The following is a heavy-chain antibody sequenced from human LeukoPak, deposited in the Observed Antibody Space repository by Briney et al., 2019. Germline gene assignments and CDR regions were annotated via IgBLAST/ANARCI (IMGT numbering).Heavy chain of an antibody. D-gene: IGHD6-13*01. CDR2: INTNTGNP. CDR1: GYTFTGYY. CDR3: ATSPGIAAPSGYYFDP. V-gene: IGHV7-4-1*02. Sequence: ASVKVSCKASGYTFTGYYMHWVRQAPGQEPEWMGWINTNTGNPTYAQGFTGRFVFSLDTSVSTAYLQISSLKAEDTAVYYCATSPGIAAPSGYYFDPWGQGTLVTVSS. J-gene: IGHJ4*02.